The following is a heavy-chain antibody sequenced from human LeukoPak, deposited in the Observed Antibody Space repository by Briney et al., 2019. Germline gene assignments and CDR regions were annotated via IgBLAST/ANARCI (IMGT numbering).Heavy chain of an antibody. CDR3: AKDITVAGIIADDAFDI. Sequence: PGRSLRLSCAASGFTFDDYAMHWVRQAPGKGLEWVSGISWNSGSIGYADSVKGRFTISRDNAKNSLYLQMNSLRAEDTASYYCAKDITVAGIIADDAFDIWGQGTMVTVSS. J-gene: IGHJ3*02. V-gene: IGHV3-9*01. CDR1: GFTFDDYA. D-gene: IGHD6-19*01. CDR2: ISWNSGSI.